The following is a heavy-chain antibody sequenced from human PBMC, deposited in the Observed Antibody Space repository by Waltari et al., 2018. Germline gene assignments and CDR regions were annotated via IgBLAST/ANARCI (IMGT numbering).Heavy chain of an antibody. J-gene: IGHJ6*03. CDR2: INHSGST. V-gene: IGHV4-34*01. D-gene: IGHD1-26*01. CDR3: ARAAGSRSYFVGYYYYMDV. Sequence: QVQLQQWGAGLLKPSETLSLTCAVYGGSFSGYYWSWIRQPPGKGLEWIGEINHSGSTNYNPSLKSRVTISVDTSKNQFSLKLSSVTAADTAVYYCARAAGSRSYFVGYYYYMDVWGKGTTVTISS. CDR1: GGSFSGYY.